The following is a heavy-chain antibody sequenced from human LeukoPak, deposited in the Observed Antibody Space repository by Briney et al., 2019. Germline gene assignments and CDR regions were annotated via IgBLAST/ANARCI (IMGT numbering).Heavy chain of an antibody. CDR2: IRQDGSQK. J-gene: IGHJ4*02. V-gene: IGHV3-7*01. D-gene: IGHD2-21*02. CDR1: GFTFSSYW. CDR3: ARGCLPPWSGDCYPVDY. Sequence: GGSLRLSCAASGFTFSSYWMSWVRQAPGKGLEWVATIRQDGSQKYYVDSVKGRFTISRDNAKNSLYLQMNSLRAEDTAVYYCARGCLPPWSGDCYPVDYWGQGTLVTVSS.